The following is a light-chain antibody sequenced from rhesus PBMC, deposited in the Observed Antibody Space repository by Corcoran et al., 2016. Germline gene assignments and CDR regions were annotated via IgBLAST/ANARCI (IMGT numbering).Light chain of an antibody. CDR3: LQGSSTPWT. CDR2: AAT. CDR1: QGISDN. J-gene: IGKJ1*01. V-gene: IGKV1-36*02. Sequence: DIQMTQSPSSLSASVGDRVTITCRTRQGISDNLSWYQQTPGKAPKRLLYAATSLERGVPSRLSGIGSGTDFTLTISSLQPEDFAAYYCLQGSSTPWTFGQGTMVEIK.